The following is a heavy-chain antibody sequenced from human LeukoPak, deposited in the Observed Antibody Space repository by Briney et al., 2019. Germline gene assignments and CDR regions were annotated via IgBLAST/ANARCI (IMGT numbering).Heavy chain of an antibody. Sequence: ASVKVSCKASGYTFTSYGISWVRQAPGQGLEWIGWISAYNGNTNYAQKLQGRVTMTTDTSTSTAYLELRSLRSDDPAVYYCARALPEYYDSSVYVLVFDYWGQGTLVTVSS. D-gene: IGHD3-22*01. J-gene: IGHJ4*02. V-gene: IGHV1-18*01. CDR3: ARALPEYYDSSVYVLVFDY. CDR2: ISAYNGNT. CDR1: GYTFTSYG.